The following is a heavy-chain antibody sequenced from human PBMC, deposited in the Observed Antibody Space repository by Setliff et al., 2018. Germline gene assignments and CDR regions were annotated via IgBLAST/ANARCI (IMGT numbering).Heavy chain of an antibody. CDR2: IYYSGST. J-gene: IGHJ4*02. Sequence: SETLSLTCTVSGYSISSGYYWGWIRQPPGKGLEWIGYIYYSGSTNYNPSLKSRVTISVDTSKNQFSLRLTSVTAADTAIYYCARVRNTQNGFFDYWSQGTLVTVSS. D-gene: IGHD1-1*01. CDR3: ARVRNTQNGFFDY. V-gene: IGHV4-61*05. CDR1: GYSISSGYY.